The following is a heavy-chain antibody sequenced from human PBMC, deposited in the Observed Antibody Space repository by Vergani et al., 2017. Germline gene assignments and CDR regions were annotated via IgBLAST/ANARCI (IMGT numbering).Heavy chain of an antibody. V-gene: IGHV5-51*01. J-gene: IGHJ4*02. CDR3: ARAALAAAGYSYYFDY. CDR2: IYPGDSDT. D-gene: IGHD6-13*01. Sequence: EVQLVQSGAEVKKPGESLKISCKGSGYSFTSYWIGWVRQMPGKGLEWMGIIYPGDSDTRYSRSFQGQVTISADKSISTAYLQWSSLKASDTAMYYCARAALAAAGYSYYFDYWGQGTLVTVSS. CDR1: GYSFTSYW.